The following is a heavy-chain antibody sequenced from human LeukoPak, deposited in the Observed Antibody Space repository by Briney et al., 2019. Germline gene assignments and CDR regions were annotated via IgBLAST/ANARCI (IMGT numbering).Heavy chain of an antibody. D-gene: IGHD6-19*01. Sequence: GGSLRLSCAASGFTFTSYSMNWVRQAPGKGLEWVSTISGGGGSTYYADSVKGRFTISRDNAKNSLYLQMNSLRAEDTAVYYCARSPMYSSGWSIFDYWGQGTLVTASS. V-gene: IGHV3-48*01. CDR1: GFTFTSYS. J-gene: IGHJ4*02. CDR3: ARSPMYSSGWSIFDY. CDR2: ISGGGGST.